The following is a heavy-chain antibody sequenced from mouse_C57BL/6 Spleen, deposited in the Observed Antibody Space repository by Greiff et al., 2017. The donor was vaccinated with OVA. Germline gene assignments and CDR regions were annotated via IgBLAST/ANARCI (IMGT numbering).Heavy chain of an antibody. V-gene: IGHV2-2*01. CDR3: AGGRFAMDY. CDR2: IWSGGST. Sequence: VHLVESGPGLVQPSQSLSITCTVSGFSLTSYGVHWVRQSPGKGLEWLGVIWSGGSTAYNAAFISRLSISKDNSKSQVFFKMNSLQADDTAIYYCAGGRFAMDYWGQGTSVTVSS. J-gene: IGHJ4*01. CDR1: GFSLTSYG.